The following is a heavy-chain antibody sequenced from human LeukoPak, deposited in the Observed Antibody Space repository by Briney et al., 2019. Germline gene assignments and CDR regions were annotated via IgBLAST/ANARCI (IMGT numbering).Heavy chain of an antibody. V-gene: IGHV3-30*18. J-gene: IGHJ4*02. CDR2: ISFDGSNK. D-gene: IGHD3-22*01. CDR3: AKDQNYYDSSGFVYYFDY. Sequence: GGSLRLSCAASGFTFSGYGMHWVRQAPGKGLERVAVISFDGSNKYYADSVKGRFTISRDNSKNTLYLQMNSLRAEDTAVYYCAKDQNYYDSSGFVYYFDYWGQGTLVTVSS. CDR1: GFTFSGYG.